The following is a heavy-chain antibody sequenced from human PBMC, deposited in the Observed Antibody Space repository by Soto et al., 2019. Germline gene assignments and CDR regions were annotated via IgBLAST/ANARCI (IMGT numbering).Heavy chain of an antibody. J-gene: IGHJ6*03. CDR1: GGSFSGYY. CDR3: ARGDIVVVPAAYAYSYYMDV. Sequence: QVALQQWGAGLLKPSETLSLTCAVYGGSFSGYYWTWIRQPPGKGLEWIGEINHSGSTNYNPSLKSRVTISVDTSKNQFSLKLSSVTAADTAVYYCARGDIVVVPAAYAYSYYMDVWGNGNTVTVSS. V-gene: IGHV4-34*01. D-gene: IGHD2-2*01. CDR2: INHSGST.